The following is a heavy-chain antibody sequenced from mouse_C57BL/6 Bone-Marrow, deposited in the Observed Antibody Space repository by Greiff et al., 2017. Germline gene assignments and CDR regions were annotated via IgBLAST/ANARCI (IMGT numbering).Heavy chain of an antibody. Sequence: EVKLQESGGGLVQPGGSLSLSCAASGFTFTDYYMSWVRQPPGKALEWLGFIRNKANGYTTEYSASLKGRFTIYRANSQSILYLQMNALRAEDSATYYCARCPDGYDVPYAMDYWGQGTSVTVSS. CDR2: IRNKANGYTT. J-gene: IGHJ4*01. V-gene: IGHV7-3*01. CDR3: ARCPDGYDVPYAMDY. CDR1: GFTFTDYY. D-gene: IGHD2-2*01.